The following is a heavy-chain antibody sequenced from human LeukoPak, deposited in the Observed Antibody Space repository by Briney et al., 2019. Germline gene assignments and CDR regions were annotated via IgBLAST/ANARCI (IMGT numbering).Heavy chain of an antibody. CDR3: ARDLLEGGYCSSTSCYTRQRHYNWFDP. V-gene: IGHV3-7*01. CDR2: IKQDGSEK. Sequence: QAGGSLRLSCAASGFTFSSYWMSWVRQAPGKGLEWVGNIKQDGSEKYYVDSVKGRFTISRDNAKNSLYLQMNSLRAEDTAVYYCARDLLEGGYCSSTSCYTRQRHYNWFDPWGQGTLVTVSS. CDR1: GFTFSSYW. J-gene: IGHJ5*02. D-gene: IGHD2-2*02.